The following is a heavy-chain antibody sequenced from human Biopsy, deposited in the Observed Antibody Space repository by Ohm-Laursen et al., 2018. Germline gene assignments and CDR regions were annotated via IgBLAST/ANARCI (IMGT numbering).Heavy chain of an antibody. Sequence: VKVSCKASGSTFNDYFIHWVRQSPGQGLEWMGWVNPNSGATNSAENFRDRVTLTRDTSISAVYIELRRLKSDDAAVYYCARDRMTDVFGGPTRTDVFDSWGQGTPVTVSS. J-gene: IGHJ4*02. CDR3: ARDRMTDVFGGPTRTDVFDS. V-gene: IGHV1-2*02. D-gene: IGHD3-10*01. CDR2: VNPNSGAT. CDR1: GSTFNDYF.